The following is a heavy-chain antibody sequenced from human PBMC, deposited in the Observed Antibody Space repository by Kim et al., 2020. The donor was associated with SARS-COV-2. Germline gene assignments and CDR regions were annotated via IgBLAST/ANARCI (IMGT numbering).Heavy chain of an antibody. CDR1: GGTFSSYA. CDR2: IIPIFGTA. Sequence: SVKVSCKASGGTFSSYAISWVRQAPGQGLEWMGGIIPIFGTANYAQKFQGRVTITADESTSTAYMELSSLRSEDTAVYYCARILSGAAGLGLSSGRGSPYYYGMDVWGQGTTVTVSS. J-gene: IGHJ6*02. D-gene: IGHD6-19*01. V-gene: IGHV1-69*13. CDR3: ARILSGAAGLGLSSGRGSPYYYGMDV.